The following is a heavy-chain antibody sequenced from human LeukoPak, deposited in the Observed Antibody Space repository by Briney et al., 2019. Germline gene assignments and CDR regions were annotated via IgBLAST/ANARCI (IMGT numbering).Heavy chain of an antibody. CDR1: GFTVSSNY. J-gene: IGHJ3*02. D-gene: IGHD3-22*01. CDR2: IYKNAIT. V-gene: IGHV3-53*05. CDR3: AKVISPYYYDSSGDAFDI. Sequence: GGSLRLSCAASGFTVSSNYMTWVCQAPGKGLEWVSVIYKNAITFHADTVKGRFTISRDNAKNSLYLQMNSLRAEDMALYYCAKVISPYYYDSSGDAFDIWGQGTMVTVSS.